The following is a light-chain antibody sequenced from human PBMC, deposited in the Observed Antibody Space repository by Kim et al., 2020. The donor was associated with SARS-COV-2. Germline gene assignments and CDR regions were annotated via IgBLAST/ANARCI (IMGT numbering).Light chain of an antibody. V-gene: IGKV1D-12*01. CDR1: QGISSW. CDR2: AAS. J-gene: IGKJ5*01. CDR3: QQANSFPPT. Sequence: ASVGYRATITCREMQGISSWLAWYQQTPGKAPKLRIYAASSVQSGVPSRFSGSGSGTDFTLTISSLQPEDFATYYCQQANSFPPTFGQGTRLEIK.